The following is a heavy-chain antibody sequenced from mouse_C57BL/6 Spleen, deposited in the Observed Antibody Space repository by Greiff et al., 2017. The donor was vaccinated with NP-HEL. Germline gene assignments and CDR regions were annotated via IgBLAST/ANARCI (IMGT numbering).Heavy chain of an antibody. CDR3: ARSGYYGSPFAY. J-gene: IGHJ3*01. CDR1: GYTFTSYW. Sequence: QVQLQQPGAELVRPGSSVKLSCKASGYTFTSYWMHWVKQRPIQGLEWIGNIDPSDSETHYNQKFKDKATLTVDKSSSTAYMQLSSLTSEDSAVYYCARSGYYGSPFAYWGQGTLVTVSA. V-gene: IGHV1-52*01. CDR2: IDPSDSET. D-gene: IGHD1-1*01.